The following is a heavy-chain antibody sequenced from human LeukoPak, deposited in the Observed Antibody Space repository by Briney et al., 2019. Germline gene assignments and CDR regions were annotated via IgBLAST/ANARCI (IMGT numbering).Heavy chain of an antibody. V-gene: IGHV5-51*01. Sequence: GESLKISCKGSGYSFTSYWIGWVRQMPGKGLEWMGIIYPGDSDTRYSPSFQGQVTISADKSISTAYLQWSSLKASDTAMYYCARHHYNWNDVGSTFDYWGQGTLVTASS. CDR3: ARHHYNWNDVGSTFDY. D-gene: IGHD1-20*01. CDR2: IYPGDSDT. CDR1: GYSFTSYW. J-gene: IGHJ4*02.